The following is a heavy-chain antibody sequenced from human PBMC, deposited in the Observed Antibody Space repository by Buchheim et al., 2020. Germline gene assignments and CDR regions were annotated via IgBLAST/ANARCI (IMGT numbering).Heavy chain of an antibody. J-gene: IGHJ4*02. CDR1: GFTFSSYS. CDR2: ISSSSSTI. V-gene: IGHV3-48*01. Sequence: EVQLVESGGGLVQPGGSLRLSCAASGFTFSSYSMNWVRQAPGKGLEWVSYISSSSSTIYYADSVKGRFTISRDNAKNSLYLQMNSLRAEDTAVYYCLPDRGYDILTGPPTREEYYFDYWGQGTL. CDR3: LPDRGYDILTGPPTREEYYFDY. D-gene: IGHD3-9*01.